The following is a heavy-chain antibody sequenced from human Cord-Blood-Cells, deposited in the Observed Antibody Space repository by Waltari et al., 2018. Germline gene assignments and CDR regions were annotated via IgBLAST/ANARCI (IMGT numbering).Heavy chain of an antibody. CDR3: ARTYYYGSGSYYNWFDP. CDR2: INPSGGST. D-gene: IGHD3-10*01. CDR1: GYTFTSYY. Sequence: QVQLVQSGAEVKKPGASVKVSCKASGYTFTSYYMHWVRQAPGQGLEWMGIINPSGGSTSYEQKFRGRVTMTRDTSTSTVYMELSSLRSEDTAVYYCARTYYYGSGSYYNWFDPWGQGTLVTVSS. V-gene: IGHV1-46*01. J-gene: IGHJ5*02.